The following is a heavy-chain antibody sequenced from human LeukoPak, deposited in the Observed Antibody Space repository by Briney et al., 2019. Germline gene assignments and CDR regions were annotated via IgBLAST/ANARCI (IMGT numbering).Heavy chain of an antibody. Sequence: GGSLRLSCAASGFTFSSYSMNWVRQAPGKGLEWVSSISSSSSYIYYADSVKGRFTISRDNAKNSLYLQMNSLRAEDTAVYYCAREPQLLNAFDIWGQGTMVTVSS. CDR1: GFTFSSYS. V-gene: IGHV3-21*01. D-gene: IGHD2-2*01. CDR2: ISSSSSYI. J-gene: IGHJ3*02. CDR3: AREPQLLNAFDI.